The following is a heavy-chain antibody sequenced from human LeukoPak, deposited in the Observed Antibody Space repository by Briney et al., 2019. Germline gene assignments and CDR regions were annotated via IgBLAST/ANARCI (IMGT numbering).Heavy chain of an antibody. CDR2: IYTSGST. CDR1: VGSISSYY. CDR3: ARRGSGKAFDY. V-gene: IGHV4-4*07. D-gene: IGHD1-26*01. Sequence: SETLSLTCTVSVGSISSYYWYWIRQPAGKGLEWIGRIYTSGSTNYNSSLKSRATMSVDTSKNQFSLKLSSVTAADTAVYYCARRGSGKAFDYWGQGTLVTVSS. J-gene: IGHJ4*02.